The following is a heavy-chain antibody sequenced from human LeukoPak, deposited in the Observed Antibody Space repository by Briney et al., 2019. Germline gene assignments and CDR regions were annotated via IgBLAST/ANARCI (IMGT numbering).Heavy chain of an antibody. CDR1: GFTVSSSF. V-gene: IGHV3-66*01. J-gene: IGHJ4*02. CDR3: VRAYSGFSSRGFDY. D-gene: IGHD5-12*01. CDR2: LYSGGST. Sequence: GGSLRLSCAASGFTVSSSFMSWVRQAPGMGLEWLSVLYSGGSTYYADSVKGRFTISRDNSKNTVSLQMTSLRAEDTAVYYCVRAYSGFSSRGFDYWGQGTLVSVSS.